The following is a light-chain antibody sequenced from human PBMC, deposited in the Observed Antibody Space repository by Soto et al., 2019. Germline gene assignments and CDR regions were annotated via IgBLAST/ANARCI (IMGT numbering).Light chain of an antibody. CDR1: SSNIGAGYH. CDR3: CSYAGSYTYV. CDR2: TNN. J-gene: IGLJ1*01. Sequence: QSVLTQPPSVSGAPGQRVTISCTGNSSNIGAGYHVRWYQQLPGTAPKLLIYTNNNRPSGVPDRFSGSRSGTSASLAITGLQAEDEADYYCCSYAGSYTYVFGTGTKVTVL. V-gene: IGLV1-40*01.